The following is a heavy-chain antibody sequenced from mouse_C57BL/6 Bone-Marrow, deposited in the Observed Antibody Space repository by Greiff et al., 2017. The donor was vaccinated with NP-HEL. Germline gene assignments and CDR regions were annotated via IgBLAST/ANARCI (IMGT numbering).Heavy chain of an antibody. J-gene: IGHJ1*03. CDR3: ARPPTMITTGGYFDV. CDR1: GFTFSDYG. CDR2: ISSGSSTI. D-gene: IGHD2-4*01. Sequence: EVQLVESGGGLVKPGGSLKLSCAASGFTFSDYGMHWVRQAPEKGLEWVAYISSGSSTIYYADTVKGRFTISRDNATNTLFLQMTSLRSEDTAMYYCARPPTMITTGGYFDVWGTGTTVTVSS. V-gene: IGHV5-17*01.